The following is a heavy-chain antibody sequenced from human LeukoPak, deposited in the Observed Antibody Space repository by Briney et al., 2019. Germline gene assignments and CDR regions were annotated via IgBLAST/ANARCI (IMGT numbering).Heavy chain of an antibody. D-gene: IGHD3-10*01. V-gene: IGHV4-4*07. J-gene: IGHJ3*02. CDR2: IHSNGST. Sequence: PSETLSLTCTVSGDSINYYYWSWIRQPAGKGLEWIGRIHSNGSTNYNPSLKSRVTMSVDTSKNQFSLKLSSVTAADTAVYYCARDPITSVTDAFDIWGQGTMVTVSS. CDR3: ARDPITSVTDAFDI. CDR1: GDSINYYY.